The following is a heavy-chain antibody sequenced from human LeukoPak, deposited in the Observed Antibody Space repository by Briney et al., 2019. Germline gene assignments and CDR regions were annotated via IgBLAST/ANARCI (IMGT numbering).Heavy chain of an antibody. V-gene: IGHV1-2*02. D-gene: IGHD1-26*01. Sequence: ASVKVSCKASGYTFIDYHMHWVRQAPGRGLEWMGWINPNSGGTIYAQKFQGRVTMTRDTSITTAYMELSRLRSDDTAVYYCARARAPGDPFDIWGQGTMVTVSS. CDR1: GYTFIDYH. CDR2: INPNSGGT. J-gene: IGHJ3*02. CDR3: ARARAPGDPFDI.